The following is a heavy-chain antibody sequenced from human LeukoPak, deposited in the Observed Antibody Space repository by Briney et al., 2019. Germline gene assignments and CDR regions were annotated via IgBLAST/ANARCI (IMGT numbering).Heavy chain of an antibody. Sequence: SETLSLTCAVYGGSFSGYYWSWIRQPPGKGLEWIGEINHSGSTNYNPSLKSRVTISLDTSKNQFSLKLSSVTAADTAVYYCARRGYCSGGSCYPYYYYYYMDVWGKGTTVTISS. CDR2: INHSGST. V-gene: IGHV4-34*01. CDR3: ARRGYCSGGSCYPYYYYYYMDV. D-gene: IGHD2-15*01. J-gene: IGHJ6*03. CDR1: GGSFSGYY.